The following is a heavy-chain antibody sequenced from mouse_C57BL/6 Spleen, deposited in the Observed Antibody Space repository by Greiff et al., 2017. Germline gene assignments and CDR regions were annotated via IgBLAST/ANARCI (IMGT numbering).Heavy chain of an antibody. J-gene: IGHJ3*01. Sequence: VKLQQPGAELVRPGSSVKLSCKASGYTFTSYWMHWVKQRPIQGLEWIGNIDPSDSETHYNQKFKDKATLTVDKSSSTAYMQLSSLTSEDSAVYYCARDSSGYSYWGQGTLVTVAA. V-gene: IGHV1-52*01. CDR3: ARDSSGYSY. CDR1: GYTFTSYW. D-gene: IGHD3-2*02. CDR2: IDPSDSET.